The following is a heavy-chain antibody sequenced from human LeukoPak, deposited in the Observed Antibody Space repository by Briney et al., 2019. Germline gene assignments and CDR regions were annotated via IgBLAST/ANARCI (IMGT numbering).Heavy chain of an antibody. CDR1: GFTFDDYG. J-gene: IGHJ6*03. Sequence: PGGSLRLSCAASGFTFDDYGMSWVRQVPGKGLEWVSGINWNTGSTGYADSVKGRFTISRDNAKNSLYLQMNSLRAEDTALYHCARISLSGGWHHYYYYMDVWGKGTTVTVSS. V-gene: IGHV3-20*01. D-gene: IGHD6-19*01. CDR3: ARISLSGGWHHYYYYMDV. CDR2: INWNTGST.